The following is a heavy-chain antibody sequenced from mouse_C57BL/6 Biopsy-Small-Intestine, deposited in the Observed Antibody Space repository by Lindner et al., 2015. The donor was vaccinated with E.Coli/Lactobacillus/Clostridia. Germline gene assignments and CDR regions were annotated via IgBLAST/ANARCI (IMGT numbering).Heavy chain of an antibody. CDR2: ISGSSSTI. J-gene: IGHJ2*01. V-gene: IGHV5-17*01. D-gene: IGHD1-1*01. Sequence: VQLQESGGGLVKPGGSLKLSCTASGFIFGDHGMHWVRQAPEKGLEWVAYISGSSSTIFYADVLTGRFTISRDNAKNTLFLQMTSLRSEDTAIYYCARNYYGSGYDYWGQGTTLTVSS. CDR1: GFIFGDHG. CDR3: ARNYYGSGYDY.